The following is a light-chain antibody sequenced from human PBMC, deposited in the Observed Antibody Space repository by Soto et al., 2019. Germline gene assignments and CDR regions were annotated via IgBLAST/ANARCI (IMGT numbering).Light chain of an antibody. J-gene: IGLJ2*01. V-gene: IGLV2-14*01. Sequence: QSVLTQPASVSGSPGQSITISCTGTSSDVGGYNYVSWYQQHPGKAPKLIIYEVSHRPSGVSNRFSGSKSGDTASLNISGLQAEDEADYYCSSYTTSITLQCVFGGGTKLTVL. CDR3: SSYTTSITLQCV. CDR2: EVS. CDR1: SSDVGGYNY.